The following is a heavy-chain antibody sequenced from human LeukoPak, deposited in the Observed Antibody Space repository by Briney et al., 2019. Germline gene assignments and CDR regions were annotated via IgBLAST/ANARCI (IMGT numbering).Heavy chain of an antibody. Sequence: SETLSLTCTVSGGSISSYYWSWIRQPPGKGLEWIGYISHIGRTNYNPSLKSRVTISIDTSKNQFSLKLRSVTAADTAMYYCARDLVTVTKGFDIWGQGTMVSVSS. CDR3: ARDLVTVTKGFDI. D-gene: IGHD4-17*01. V-gene: IGHV4-59*01. CDR1: GGSISSYY. CDR2: ISHIGRT. J-gene: IGHJ3*02.